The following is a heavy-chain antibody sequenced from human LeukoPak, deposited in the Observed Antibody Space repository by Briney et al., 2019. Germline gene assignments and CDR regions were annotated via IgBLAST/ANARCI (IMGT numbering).Heavy chain of an antibody. D-gene: IGHD6-19*01. CDR3: ARVGSGWQYYYYYYYMDV. J-gene: IGHJ6*03. CDR1: GGTFSSYA. V-gene: IGHV1-69*05. CDR2: IIPIFGTA. Sequence: ASVKVSCKASGGTFSSYAISWVRQAPGQGLEWMGGIIPIFGTANYAQKFQGRVTITTDESTSTAYMELRSLRSDDTAVYYCARVGSGWQYYYYYYYMDVWGKGTTVTVSS.